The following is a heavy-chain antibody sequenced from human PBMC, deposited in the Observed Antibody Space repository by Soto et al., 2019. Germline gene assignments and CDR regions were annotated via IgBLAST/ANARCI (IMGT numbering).Heavy chain of an antibody. CDR2: IRSKAHSYAT. Sequence: GGSLRLSCAASGFTFSGSAMDWVRQASGKGLEWVGRIRSKAHSYATTYVVSVKGRFTISRDDSRNTAYLQMNSLKTEDTAVYYCAKDLIVYYDILTGPVLAHPFDYWGQGTLVTVSS. CDR1: GFTFSGSA. V-gene: IGHV3-73*01. CDR3: AKDLIVYYDILTGPVLAHPFDY. J-gene: IGHJ4*02. D-gene: IGHD3-9*01.